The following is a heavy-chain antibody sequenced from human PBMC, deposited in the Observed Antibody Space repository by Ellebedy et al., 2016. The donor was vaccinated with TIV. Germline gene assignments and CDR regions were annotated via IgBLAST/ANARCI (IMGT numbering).Heavy chain of an antibody. Sequence: MPSETLSLTCAVSGGSISSSNWWSWVRQPPGKGLEWSGEIYHSGSTNYNPSLKSRVTISVDKSKNQFSLKLSSVTAADTAVYYCARGYSGYDSYNWFDPWGQGTLVTVSS. V-gene: IGHV4-4*02. CDR2: IYHSGST. D-gene: IGHD5-12*01. J-gene: IGHJ5*02. CDR1: GGSISSSNW. CDR3: ARGYSGYDSYNWFDP.